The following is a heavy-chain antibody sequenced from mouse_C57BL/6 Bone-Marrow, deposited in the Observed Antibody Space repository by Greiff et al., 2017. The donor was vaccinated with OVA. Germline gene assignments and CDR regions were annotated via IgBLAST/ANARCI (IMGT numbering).Heavy chain of an antibody. Sequence: EVKLMESGPGLVKPSQSLSLTCSVPGYSITSGYYWNWIRQFPGNKLEWMGYISYDGSNNYNPSLKNRISITRDTSKNQFFLKLNSVTTEDTATYYCARRLLKENAMDYWGQGTSVTVSS. V-gene: IGHV3-6*01. CDR1: GYSITSGYY. CDR3: ARRLLKENAMDY. D-gene: IGHD1-2*01. J-gene: IGHJ4*01. CDR2: ISYDGSN.